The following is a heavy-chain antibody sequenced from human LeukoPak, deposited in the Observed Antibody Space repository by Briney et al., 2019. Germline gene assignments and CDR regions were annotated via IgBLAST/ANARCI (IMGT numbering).Heavy chain of an antibody. D-gene: IGHD3-10*01. CDR1: GYTLTSYD. CDR2: MNPNSGNT. J-gene: IGHJ5*02. Sequence: ASVKVSCKASGYTLTSYDINWVRQATGQGLEWMGWMNPNSGNTGYAQKFQGRVTMTRNTSISTAYMELSSLRSEDTAVYYCARGGPRPGDNWFDPWGQGTLVTVSS. V-gene: IGHV1-8*01. CDR3: ARGGPRPGDNWFDP.